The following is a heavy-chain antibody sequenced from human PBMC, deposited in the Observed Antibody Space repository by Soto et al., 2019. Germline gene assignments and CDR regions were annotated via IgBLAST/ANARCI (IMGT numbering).Heavy chain of an antibody. J-gene: IGHJ3*02. CDR1: GFTFTSSA. CDR3: AADALGHDAFDI. D-gene: IGHD7-27*01. Sequence: ASVKVSCKASGFTFTSSAVQWVRQARGQRLEWIGWIVVGSGNTNYAQKFQERVTITRDMSTSTAYMELSSLRSEDTAVYYCAADALGHDAFDIWGQGTMVTVSS. CDR2: IVVGSGNT. V-gene: IGHV1-58*01.